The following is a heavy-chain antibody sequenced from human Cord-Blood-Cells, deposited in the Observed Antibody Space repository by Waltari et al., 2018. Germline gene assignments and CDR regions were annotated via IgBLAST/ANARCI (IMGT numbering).Heavy chain of an antibody. V-gene: IGHV3-30*04. CDR3: ARVWRYCSSTSCYGGLYYHYGMDV. Sequence: QVQLVESGGGVVQPGRSLRLSCAASGFTFSSYAMHWVRQAPGKGLEWVAVISYDGSNKYYADSVKGRFTISRDNSKNTLYLQMNSLRAEDTAVYYCARVWRYCSSTSCYGGLYYHYGMDVWGQGTTVTVSS. J-gene: IGHJ6*02. D-gene: IGHD2-2*01. CDR2: ISYDGSNK. CDR1: GFTFSSYA.